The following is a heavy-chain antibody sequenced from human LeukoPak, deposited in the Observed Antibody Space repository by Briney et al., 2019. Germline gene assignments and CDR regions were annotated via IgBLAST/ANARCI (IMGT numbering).Heavy chain of an antibody. CDR2: IKSDGSST. Sequence: GGSLRLSCAASGFTFSNYWMHWVRQAPGRGRVWVSRIKSDGSSTNYADSVKGRCTISRDNAKNTLYLQMNSLRAEDTGVYYCARDEYSSSYMDVWGKGTTVTVSS. V-gene: IGHV3-74*01. D-gene: IGHD6-6*01. CDR3: ARDEYSSSYMDV. J-gene: IGHJ6*03. CDR1: GFTFSNYW.